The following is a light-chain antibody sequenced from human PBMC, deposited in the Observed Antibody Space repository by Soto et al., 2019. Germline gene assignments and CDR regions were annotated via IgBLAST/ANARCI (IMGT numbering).Light chain of an antibody. V-gene: IGLV2-23*02. CDR2: EVN. J-gene: IGLJ3*02. CDR3: CSYVGSSLVM. CDR1: SSDVGLYNL. Sequence: QSVLTQPASVSGSPGQSITISCTGTSSDVGLYNLVSWYQQLPGKAPKLIIYEVNERPSGISDRFSGSKSGDTASLTISGLQDDDEADYYCCSYVGSSLVMFGGGTQLTVL.